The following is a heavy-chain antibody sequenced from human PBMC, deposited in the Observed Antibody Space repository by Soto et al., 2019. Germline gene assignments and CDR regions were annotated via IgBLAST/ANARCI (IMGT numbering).Heavy chain of an antibody. V-gene: IGHV3-23*01. J-gene: IGHJ6*02. D-gene: IGHD6-13*01. CDR2: ISGSGGST. Sequence: GGSLRLSCAASGFTFSSYAMSWVRQAPGKWLEWVSAISGSGGSTYYADSVKGRFTISRDNSKNTLYLQMNSLRAEDTAVYYCAKGLSRAYYYGMDVWGQGXTVTVYS. CDR3: AKGLSRAYYYGMDV. CDR1: GFTFSSYA.